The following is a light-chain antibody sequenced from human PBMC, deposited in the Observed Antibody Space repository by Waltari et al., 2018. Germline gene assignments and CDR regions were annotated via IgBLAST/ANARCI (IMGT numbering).Light chain of an antibody. CDR1: LLSFFPSPL. Sequence: QSALTQPASVSPSPFPSLPLSFPFPLLSFFPSPLFSRFRQHPGQAPKLVVYKISRRPSGVSDRFSGSKSGNTASLTISGLHLEDEADYYCCSYAGGGSWVFGGGTKLTVL. J-gene: IGLJ3*02. V-gene: IGLV2-23*02. CDR2: KIS. CDR3: CSYAGGGSWV.